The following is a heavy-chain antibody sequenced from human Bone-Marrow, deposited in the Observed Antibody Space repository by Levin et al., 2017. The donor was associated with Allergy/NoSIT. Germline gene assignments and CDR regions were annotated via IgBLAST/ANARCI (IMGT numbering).Heavy chain of an antibody. Sequence: LPGGSLRLSCAASGFTFSYYSMHWVRQAPDKGLEWVAMIWNDGSNKYYADSVKGRFTISRDNSKNTAYVQMNSLRDEDKAVCYCAGEDVVRGIRSVDIWGQGTMVTVSS. J-gene: IGHJ3*02. CDR3: AGEDVVRGIRSVDI. CDR1: GFTFSYYS. V-gene: IGHV3-33*01. D-gene: IGHD2-21*01. CDR2: IWNDGSNK.